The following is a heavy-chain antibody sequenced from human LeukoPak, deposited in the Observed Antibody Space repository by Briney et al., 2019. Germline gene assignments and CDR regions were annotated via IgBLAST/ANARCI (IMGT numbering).Heavy chain of an antibody. Sequence: HTGGSLRLSCAASGFTFSSYAMHWVRQAPGKGLEWVAVISYDGSNKYYADSVKGRFTISRDNSKNTLYLQMNSLRAEDTAVYYCARDRLRGVPQLDYWGQGTLVTVSS. CDR2: ISYDGSNK. CDR1: GFTFSSYA. V-gene: IGHV3-30-3*01. D-gene: IGHD1-26*01. CDR3: ARDRLRGVPQLDY. J-gene: IGHJ4*02.